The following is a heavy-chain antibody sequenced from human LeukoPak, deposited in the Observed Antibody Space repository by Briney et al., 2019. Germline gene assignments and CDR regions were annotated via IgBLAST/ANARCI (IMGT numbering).Heavy chain of an antibody. D-gene: IGHD3-10*01. Sequence: GGSLRLSCAASGFIFSNYGMNWVRQAPGKGLEWVAAISASGSATYYADSVKGRFTISRDNSKNTLYLQMNSLRAEDTAVYYCASVRRGGYWGQGTLVTVSS. CDR1: GFIFSNYG. V-gene: IGHV3-23*01. J-gene: IGHJ4*02. CDR2: ISASGSAT. CDR3: ASVRRGGY.